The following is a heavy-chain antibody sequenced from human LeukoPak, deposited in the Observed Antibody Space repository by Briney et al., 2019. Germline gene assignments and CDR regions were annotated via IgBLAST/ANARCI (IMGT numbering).Heavy chain of an antibody. CDR2: IIPIFGTA. J-gene: IGHJ6*03. CDR3: ARSIWFGELLPEHYYYYMDV. V-gene: IGHV1-69*01. CDR1: GGTFSSYA. D-gene: IGHD3-10*01. Sequence: SVKVSCKASGGTFSSYAISWVRQAPGQGLEWMGGIIPIFGTANYAQKFQGRVTITADESTSTAYMELSSLRSEDTAVYYCARSIWFGELLPEHYYYYMDVWGKGTTVTVSS.